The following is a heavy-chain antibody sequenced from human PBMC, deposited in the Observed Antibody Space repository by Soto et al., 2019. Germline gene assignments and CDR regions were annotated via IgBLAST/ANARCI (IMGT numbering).Heavy chain of an antibody. D-gene: IGHD3-16*01. J-gene: IGHJ6*03. CDR1: GYTFTGYY. CDR3: ARGGLGDFNYYYSYMDV. V-gene: IGHV1-2*04. Sequence: ASVKVSCKASGYTFTGYYMHWVRQAPGQGLEWMGWINPNSGGTNYAQKFQGWVTMTRDTSISTAYMELSRLRCDDTAVYYCARGGLGDFNYYYSYMDVWGKGTTVTVSS. CDR2: INPNSGGT.